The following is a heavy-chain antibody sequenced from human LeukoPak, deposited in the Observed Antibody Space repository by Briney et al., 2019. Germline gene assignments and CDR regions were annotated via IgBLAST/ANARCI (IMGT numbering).Heavy chain of an antibody. Sequence: ASVKVSCKVSGYTLIGLSMHWVRQAPGKGLEWMGGFNPEDGETIYAQKFQGRVTMAEDTSTETVYMELSNLRSEDTAVYYCATSYYYDSSGYYYDFDYWGQGTLVTVSS. D-gene: IGHD3-22*01. V-gene: IGHV1-24*01. CDR2: FNPEDGET. CDR1: GYTLIGLS. J-gene: IGHJ4*02. CDR3: ATSYYYDSSGYYYDFDY.